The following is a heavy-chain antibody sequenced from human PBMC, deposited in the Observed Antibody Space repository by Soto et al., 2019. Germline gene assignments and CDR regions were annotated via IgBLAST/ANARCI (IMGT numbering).Heavy chain of an antibody. CDR1: GFSFSSYW. D-gene: IGHD1-26*01. CDR3: ARVGQGAWYFDL. Sequence: EVQLVESGGGLVQPGGSLRLSCAASGFSFSSYWMHWVSQAPGKGLVWVSRIKTDGSIITYADSVKGRFTISRDNANNTLYLQMNTLRVEGTDVYYCARVGQGAWYFDLWGRGTLVTVSS. J-gene: IGHJ2*01. V-gene: IGHV3-74*01. CDR2: IKTDGSII.